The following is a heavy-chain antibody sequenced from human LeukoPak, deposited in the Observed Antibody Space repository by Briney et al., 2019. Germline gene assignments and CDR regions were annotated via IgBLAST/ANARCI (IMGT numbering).Heavy chain of an antibody. J-gene: IGHJ6*03. V-gene: IGHV4-4*07. Sequence: SETLSLTCTVSGGSISSYYWSWIRQPAGKGLEWIGRIYASGSTNHNPSLKSRVTISVDKSKNQLSLKLSSVTAADTAVYYCARDYYDSSGYYGRGGYYYMDVWGKGATVTVSS. D-gene: IGHD3-22*01. CDR2: IYASGST. CDR3: ARDYYDSSGYYGRGGYYYMDV. CDR1: GGSISSYY.